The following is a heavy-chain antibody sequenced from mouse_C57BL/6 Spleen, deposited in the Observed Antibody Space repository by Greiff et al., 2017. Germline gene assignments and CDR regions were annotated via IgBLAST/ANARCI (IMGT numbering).Heavy chain of an antibody. D-gene: IGHD3-2*02. V-gene: IGHV5-17*01. CDR2: ISSGSSTI. Sequence: EVMLVESGGGLVKPGGSLKLSCAASGFTFSDYGMHWVRQAPEKGLEWVAYISSGSSTIYYADTVKGRFTISRDNAKNTLFLQRTSLRSEDTAMYYCARQDSSGFSYWYFYVWGTGTTVTVSS. J-gene: IGHJ1*03. CDR1: GFTFSDYG. CDR3: ARQDSSGFSYWYFYV.